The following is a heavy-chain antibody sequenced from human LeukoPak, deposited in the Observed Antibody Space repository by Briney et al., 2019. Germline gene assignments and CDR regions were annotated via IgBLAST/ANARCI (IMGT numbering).Heavy chain of an antibody. V-gene: IGHV4-59*08. CDR2: IYYSGST. CDR3: ANYCSSSSCHIRRAFDI. Sequence: PSETLSLTCTVSGDSINVYHWTWIRQPPGKGLEWIGDIYYSGSTNYNPSLKSRVTISVDTSKNQFSLKLSSVTAADTAVYYCANYCSSSSCHIRRAFDIWGQGTMVTVSS. J-gene: IGHJ3*02. D-gene: IGHD2-2*02. CDR1: GDSINVYH.